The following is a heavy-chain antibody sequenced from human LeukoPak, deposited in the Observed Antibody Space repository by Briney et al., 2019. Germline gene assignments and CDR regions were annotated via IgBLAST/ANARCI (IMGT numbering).Heavy chain of an antibody. D-gene: IGHD3-3*01. CDR3: AKDMGDFWSGPTPFDY. V-gene: IGHV3-9*01. Sequence: PGRSLRLSCAASGFTFDDYAMHWVRQAPGKGLEWVSGISWNSGSIGYADSVKGRFTISRDNAKNSLYLQMNSLGAEDTALYYCAKDMGDFWSGPTPFDYWGQGTLVTVSS. CDR2: ISWNSGSI. CDR1: GFTFDDYA. J-gene: IGHJ4*02.